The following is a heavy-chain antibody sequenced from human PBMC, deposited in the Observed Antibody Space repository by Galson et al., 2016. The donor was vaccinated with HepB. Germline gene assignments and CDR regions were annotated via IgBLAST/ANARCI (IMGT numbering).Heavy chain of an antibody. CDR1: GFTFSQRG. V-gene: IGHV3-30*18. CDR3: AKRHEYCPPVGCSVDY. Sequence: SLRLSCAASGFTFSQRGMHWVRQAPGKGLEWVAADSMDGRRKFYADSVKGRFTSSRDNSNNMLFLQMNSLRVDDTAVYYCAKRHEYCPPVGCSVDYWGQGTLVSVSS. J-gene: IGHJ4*02. CDR2: DSMDGRRK. D-gene: IGHD2/OR15-2a*01.